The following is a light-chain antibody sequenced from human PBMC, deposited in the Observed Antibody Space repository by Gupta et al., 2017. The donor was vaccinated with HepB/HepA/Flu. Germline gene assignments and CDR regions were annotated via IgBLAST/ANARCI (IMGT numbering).Light chain of an antibody. CDR1: QSVSSY. V-gene: IGKV3-11*01. CDR3: QQRSNWPLT. CDR2: DAS. J-gene: IGKJ4*01. Sequence: STGESATLSCRASQSVSSYLAWYQQKPGQAPRLLIYDASNRATGIPARFSGSGSGTDFTLTISSLEPEDFAVYYCQQRSNWPLTFGGGTKVEIK.